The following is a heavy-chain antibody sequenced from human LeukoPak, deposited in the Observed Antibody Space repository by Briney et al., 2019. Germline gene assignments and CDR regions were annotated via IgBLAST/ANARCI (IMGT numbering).Heavy chain of an antibody. J-gene: IGHJ5*02. D-gene: IGHD6-13*01. CDR2: INPNSGGT. CDR3: ARGSSSWYSWFDP. V-gene: IGHV1-2*02. Sequence: ASVKVSFKASGYTFTGYYMPWVRQAPGQGLEWMGWINPNSGGTNYAQKFQGRVTMARDTSISTAYMELSRLRSDDTAVYYCARGSSSWYSWFDPWGQGTLVTVSS. CDR1: GYTFTGYY.